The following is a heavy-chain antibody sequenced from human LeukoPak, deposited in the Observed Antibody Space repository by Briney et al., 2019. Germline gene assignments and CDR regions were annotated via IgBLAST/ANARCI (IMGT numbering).Heavy chain of an antibody. CDR2: IYSGGST. CDR1: GFTVSRNY. CDR3: AKSPNYYDSSGYFYFDY. D-gene: IGHD3-22*01. Sequence: PGGSLTLSCAASGFTVSRNYMSWVRPAPGKGLEWVSVIYSGGSTYYADSVKGRFTIPRDNSKNKLYLQMNSLRAEDTAVYYCAKSPNYYDSSGYFYFDYWGQGTLVTVSS. J-gene: IGHJ4*02. V-gene: IGHV3-53*01.